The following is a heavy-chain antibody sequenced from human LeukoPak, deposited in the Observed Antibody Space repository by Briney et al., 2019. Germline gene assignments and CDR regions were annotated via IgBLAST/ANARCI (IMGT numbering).Heavy chain of an antibody. D-gene: IGHD2-15*01. V-gene: IGHV4-4*02. J-gene: IGHJ4*02. CDR3: ARARRVVVGAPYYFDY. CDR2: VYHSGST. CDR1: GGSISSSNW. Sequence: SETLSLTCAVSGGSISSSNWWSWVRQPPGKGLEWIGEVYHSGSTNYNPSLKSRVSISVDKSKNQFSLKLSSVTAADTAVYYCARARRVVVGAPYYFDYWGQGTLVTVSS.